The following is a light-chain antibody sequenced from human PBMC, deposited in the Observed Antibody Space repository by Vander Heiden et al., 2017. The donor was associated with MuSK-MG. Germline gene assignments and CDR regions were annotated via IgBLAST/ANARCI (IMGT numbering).Light chain of an antibody. V-gene: IGKV3-20*01. CDR2: GAS. J-gene: IGKJ1*01. CDR3: QQYGSSPSWT. CDR1: QSVSSSY. Sequence: EIVLPKSLGTLSLSPGERATLPCRASQSVSSSYLAWYQQKPCQAPRRPNYGASSRATGIPDRCSGGWSGTDFTLTISILEPEDCAVYYCQQYGSSPSWTFGQGTKVEIK.